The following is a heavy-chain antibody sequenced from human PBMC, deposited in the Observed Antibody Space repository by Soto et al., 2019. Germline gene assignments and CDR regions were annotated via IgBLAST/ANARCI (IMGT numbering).Heavy chain of an antibody. D-gene: IGHD6-19*01. CDR2: IYYTGST. Sequence: HVQLQESGPGLVQPSETLSLICTFSGDSISSYYWSWILQPPGKGLEWIGFIYYTGSTNYNPSLKSRVTISVDTSKNQLSLKLSAVTAADTAVYYCARRAGAVPGRIDFWGQGTLVTVYS. J-gene: IGHJ4*02. V-gene: IGHV4-59*08. CDR3: ARRAGAVPGRIDF. CDR1: GDSISSYY.